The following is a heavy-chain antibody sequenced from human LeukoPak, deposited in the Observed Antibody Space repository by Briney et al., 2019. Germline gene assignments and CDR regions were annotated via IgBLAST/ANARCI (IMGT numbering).Heavy chain of an antibody. V-gene: IGHV3-7*03. D-gene: IGHD3-16*01. Sequence: GGSLRLSCAASGFTFSSYWMNWARQAPGKGLEWVASINHNGNVNYYVDSVKGRFTISRDNAKNSLYLQMSNLRAEGTAVYFCARGGGLDVWGQGTTVTVSS. J-gene: IGHJ6*02. CDR2: INHNGNVN. CDR3: ARGGGLDV. CDR1: GFTFSSYW.